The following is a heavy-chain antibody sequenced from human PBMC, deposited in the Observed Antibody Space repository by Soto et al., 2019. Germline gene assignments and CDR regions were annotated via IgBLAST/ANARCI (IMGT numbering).Heavy chain of an antibody. Sequence: EVQLLESGGGLVQPGGSLRLSCAASGFTFSSYAMSWVRQAPGKGLEWVSAISGSGGSTYYADSVKGRFTISRDNANNTLYLQMNSLRAEDTAVYYCAKLLEVPAGFDYWGQGTLVTVSS. J-gene: IGHJ4*02. D-gene: IGHD2-2*01. CDR2: ISGSGGST. CDR1: GFTFSSYA. CDR3: AKLLEVPAGFDY. V-gene: IGHV3-23*01.